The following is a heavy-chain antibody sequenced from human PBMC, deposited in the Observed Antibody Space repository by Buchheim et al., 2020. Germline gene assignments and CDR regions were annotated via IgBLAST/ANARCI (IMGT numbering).Heavy chain of an antibody. Sequence: QVQLVESGGGVVQPGRSLRLSCAASGFTFSSYGMHWVRQAPGKGLEWVAGIWYDGSNKYYADSVKGRFTISRDNSKNPLYLQMNSLRAEDTAVYYCARGSQFTATGAFDYWGQGTL. CDR1: GFTFSSYG. J-gene: IGHJ4*02. D-gene: IGHD1-26*01. CDR3: ARGSQFTATGAFDY. CDR2: IWYDGSNK. V-gene: IGHV3-33*01.